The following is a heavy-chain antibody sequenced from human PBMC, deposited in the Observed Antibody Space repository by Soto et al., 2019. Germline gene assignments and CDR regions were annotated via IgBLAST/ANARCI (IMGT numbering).Heavy chain of an antibody. CDR2: ISGSGGST. D-gene: IGHD6-13*01. J-gene: IGHJ4*02. CDR1: GFTFSSYP. CDR3: AKVGDSGSSWYFDY. Sequence: GGSLRLSCAASGFTFSSYPMSWVRQAPGKGLEWVSAISGSGGSTYYADSVKGRFTISRDNSKNTLYLQMNSLRAEDTAVYYCAKVGDSGSSWYFDYWGQGTLVTVSS. V-gene: IGHV3-23*01.